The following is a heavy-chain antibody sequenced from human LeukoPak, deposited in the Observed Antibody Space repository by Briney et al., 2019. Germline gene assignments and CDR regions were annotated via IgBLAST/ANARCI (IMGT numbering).Heavy chain of an antibody. D-gene: IGHD3-22*01. CDR3: ARDWVHPYYYDSSGYNPFDY. CDR2: INPSGGST. V-gene: IGHV1-46*01. CDR1: GYTFTSYY. Sequence: ASVKVSCKASGYTFTSYYMHWVRQAPGQGHEWMGIINPSGGSTSYAQKFQGRVTMTRDTSTSTVYMELSSLRSEDTAVYYCARDWVHPYYYDSSGYNPFDYWGQGTLVTVSS. J-gene: IGHJ4*02.